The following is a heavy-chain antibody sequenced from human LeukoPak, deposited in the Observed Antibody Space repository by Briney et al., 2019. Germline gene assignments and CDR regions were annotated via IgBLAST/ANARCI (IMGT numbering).Heavy chain of an antibody. J-gene: IGHJ5*02. CDR1: GFTFSSQS. V-gene: IGHV3-7*01. CDR3: ATSSYSSSSS. Sequence: GGSLRLSCAASGFTFSSQSMNWVRQAPGKGLEWVANINHDASEKYYVGSVEGRFTISRDNAKNSLFLQMNSLRAEDTGVYYCATSSYSSSSSWGQGTLVTVSS. CDR2: INHDASEK. D-gene: IGHD6-6*01.